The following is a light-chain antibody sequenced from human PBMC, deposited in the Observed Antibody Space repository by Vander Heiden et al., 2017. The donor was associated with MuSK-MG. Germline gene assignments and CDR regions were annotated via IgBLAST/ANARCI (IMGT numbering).Light chain of an antibody. V-gene: IGKV1-12*01. CDR1: KGISSW. CDR3: QQANSFPLT. Sequence: DIQMTQSPSSVSASVGDRVTITCRASKGISSWLAWFQQKPGKAPKLLIYAASSLQSGVPSRSSGSGSGTDFSLTISSLQPEDFATYYCQQANSFPLTFGPGTKVDIK. CDR2: AAS. J-gene: IGKJ3*01.